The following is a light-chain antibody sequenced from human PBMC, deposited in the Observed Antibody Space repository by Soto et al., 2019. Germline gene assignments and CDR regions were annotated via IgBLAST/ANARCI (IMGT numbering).Light chain of an antibody. CDR3: GSWDSSLSAYV. CDR1: SSNIGGNS. CDR2: DDN. Sequence: QSVMTQPPSVSAAPGQTVTISCSGSSSNIGGNSVSWYQQLPGTAPKLIIYDDNKRPSGIPDRFSGSKSGTSATLGITGFQTGDEADYYCGSWDSSLSAYVFGTGTKLTVL. J-gene: IGLJ1*01. V-gene: IGLV1-51*01.